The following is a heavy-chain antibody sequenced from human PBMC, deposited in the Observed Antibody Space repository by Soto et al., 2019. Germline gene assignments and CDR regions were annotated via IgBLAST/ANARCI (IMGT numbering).Heavy chain of an antibody. Sequence: ASVKVSCKASGYTFTGYYMHWVRQAPGQGLEWMGWINPNSGGTNYAQKFQGWVTMTRDTSISTAYMELSRLRSDDTAVYYCARGGPTIVVVVAATNNSAFDYWGQGTLVTVSS. J-gene: IGHJ4*02. D-gene: IGHD2-15*01. CDR1: GYTFTGYY. CDR2: INPNSGGT. V-gene: IGHV1-2*04. CDR3: ARGGPTIVVVVAATNNSAFDY.